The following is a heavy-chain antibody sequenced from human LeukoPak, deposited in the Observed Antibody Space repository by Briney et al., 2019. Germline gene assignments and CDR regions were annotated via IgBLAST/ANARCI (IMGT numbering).Heavy chain of an antibody. CDR1: GFSLNTNGVG. CDR2: TYWDDDK. CDR3: AHRGDGDYEGIFDY. V-gene: IGHV2-5*02. J-gene: IGHJ4*02. Sequence: SGPTLVNPTQTLTLTCTFSGFSLNTNGVGVGWIRQPPGKALEWLALTYWDDDKGYSPSLNSRLTIIKDTSKNQVVLTMTNVDPVDTATYYCAHRGDGDYEGIFDYWGQGVLVTVSS. D-gene: IGHD4-17*01.